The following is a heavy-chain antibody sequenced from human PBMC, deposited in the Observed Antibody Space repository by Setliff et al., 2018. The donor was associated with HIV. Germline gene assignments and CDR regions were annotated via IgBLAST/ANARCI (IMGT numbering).Heavy chain of an antibody. D-gene: IGHD1-26*01. CDR1: GFVFSDHS. CDR3: ARDFRDYVGKFDY. V-gene: IGHV3-48*04. Sequence: GGSLRLSCAASGFVFSDHSLHWVRQAPGEGLEWLSYISATGTTVSYADSVRGRFIISRDNAKNSLYLQMIGLRAEDTAVYYCARDFRDYVGKFDYWGQGTLVTVS. J-gene: IGHJ4*02. CDR2: ISATGTTV.